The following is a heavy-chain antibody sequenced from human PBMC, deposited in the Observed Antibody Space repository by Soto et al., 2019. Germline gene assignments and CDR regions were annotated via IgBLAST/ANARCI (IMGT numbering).Heavy chain of an antibody. Sequence: ASVTVFSKASAYTFTSFYMHCGRQPPGQGRKWMGIINTSRATTDYAQKIQGRVTMTRDTSTSTYNLKLDSLTSEDTVVYYCPKPQIARLYYYCMEFWGQGTAVTVSS. CDR1: AYTFTSFY. J-gene: IGHJ6*02. V-gene: IGHV1-46*01. CDR3: PKPQIARLYYYCMEF. CDR2: INTSRATT.